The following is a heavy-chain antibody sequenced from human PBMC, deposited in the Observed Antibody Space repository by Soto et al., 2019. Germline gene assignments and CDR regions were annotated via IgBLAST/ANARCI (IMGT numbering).Heavy chain of an antibody. J-gene: IGHJ5*02. CDR1: GFTFSSYW. CDR3: AQVGGGSSWSRGWFDP. V-gene: IGHV3-74*01. Sequence: PGGSLRLCCAASGFTFSSYWMHWVRQAPGKGLVWVSRINRDGSSTSYADSGKGRVTISRDNSKNTLYLQMNSLRAEDTAVYYCAQVGGGSSWSRGWFDPWGQGTLVTVSS. CDR2: INRDGSST. D-gene: IGHD6-13*01.